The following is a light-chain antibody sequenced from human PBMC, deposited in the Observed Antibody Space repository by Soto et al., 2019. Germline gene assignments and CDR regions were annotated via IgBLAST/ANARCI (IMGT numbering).Light chain of an antibody. CDR3: SSYTSTSTRV. J-gene: IGLJ3*02. Sequence: QSALTQPASVSGSPGQSITISCTGTSSDVGGYNFVSWFQQHPGKAPKLMVYEVGNRPSGVSNRFSGSKSGNTASLTISGLQAEDEAVYYCSSYTSTSTRVFGGGTKLTVL. CDR2: EVG. V-gene: IGLV2-14*01. CDR1: SSDVGGYNF.